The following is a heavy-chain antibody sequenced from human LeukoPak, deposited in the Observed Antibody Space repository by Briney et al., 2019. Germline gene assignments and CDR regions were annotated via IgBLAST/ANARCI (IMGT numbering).Heavy chain of an antibody. V-gene: IGHV4-39*02. D-gene: IGHD4-17*01. J-gene: IGHJ4*02. CDR2: LYHTGNT. Sequence: SETLSLTCIVSGGSISSNGYYWGWIRQPPGKGLEWIGSLYHTGNTYYNPSLKSRVTISVDTSKKHFSLKLSSVTAADTAVYYCAGKTNYGDYPYWGQGTLVTVSS. CDR3: AGKTNYGDYPY. CDR1: GGSISSNGYY.